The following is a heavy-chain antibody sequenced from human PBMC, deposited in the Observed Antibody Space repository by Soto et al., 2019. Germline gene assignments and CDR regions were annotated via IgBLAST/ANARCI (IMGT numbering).Heavy chain of an antibody. V-gene: IGHV4-34*01. CDR1: GGSFSGYY. J-gene: IGHJ6*03. CDR3: ARGRRSGSGSYIYYYYMDV. Sequence: SETLSLTCAVYGGSFSGYYWSWIRQPPGKGLEWIGEINHSGSTNYNPSLKSRVTISVDTSKNQFSLKLSSMTAADTAVYYCARGRRSGSGSYIYYYYMDVWGKGTTVTVSS. D-gene: IGHD3-10*01. CDR2: INHSGST.